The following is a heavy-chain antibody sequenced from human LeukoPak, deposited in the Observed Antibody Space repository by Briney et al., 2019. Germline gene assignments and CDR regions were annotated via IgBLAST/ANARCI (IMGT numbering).Heavy chain of an antibody. CDR1: GFTFSSYA. J-gene: IGHJ3*02. D-gene: IGHD6-19*01. CDR3: ARGAVAGTWPGAFDI. Sequence: GGSLRLSCAASGFTFSSYAMHWVRQAPGKGLEWVAVISYDGSNKYYAGSVKGRFTTSRDNSKNTLYLQMNSLRDEDTAVYYCARGAVAGTWPGAFDIWGQGTMVTVSS. V-gene: IGHV3-30-3*01. CDR2: ISYDGSNK.